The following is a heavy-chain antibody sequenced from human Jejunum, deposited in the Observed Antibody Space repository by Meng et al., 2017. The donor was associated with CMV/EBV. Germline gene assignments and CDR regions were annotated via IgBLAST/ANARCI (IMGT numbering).Heavy chain of an antibody. CDR3: ARVPWNLEWIFNY. J-gene: IGHJ4*02. CDR2: INPYSGTA. V-gene: IGHV1-2*02. CDR1: GYRVVEYD. Sequence: ASGYRVVEYDVNWIRQAPGQGLEWVGWINPYSGTANYAQRFQGRVNMTSDTSISTAYMELTGLRSDDTAVYYCARVPWNLEWIFNYWGQGTMVTVSS. D-gene: IGHD3-3*01.